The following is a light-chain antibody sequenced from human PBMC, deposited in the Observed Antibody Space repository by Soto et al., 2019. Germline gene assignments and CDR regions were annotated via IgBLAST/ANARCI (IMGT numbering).Light chain of an antibody. V-gene: IGLV1-44*01. CDR2: TNN. CDR1: SSNIGSSN. CDR3: AAWDESLNGRV. Sequence: QSVLTQPPSASGTPGQRVTISCSGSSSNIGSSNVNWYQQLPGTAPKLLIYTNNQRPSAVPDRFSASKSGTSASLDISGPHSDDEADYHSAAWDESLNGRVFGTRTKVTV. J-gene: IGLJ1*01.